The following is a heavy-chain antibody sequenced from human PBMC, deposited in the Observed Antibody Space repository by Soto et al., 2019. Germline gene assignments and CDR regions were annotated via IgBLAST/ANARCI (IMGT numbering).Heavy chain of an antibody. J-gene: IGHJ1*01. CDR3: ATRPENYDILTGRNVQH. CDR2: ISSSSSTI. CDR1: GFTFSSYS. Sequence: EVQLVESGGGLVQPGGSLRLSCAASGFTFSSYSMNWVRQAPGKGLEWVSYISSSSSTIYYADSVKGRFTISRDNAKNSLYLQMNSLRAEDTAVYYCATRPENYDILTGRNVQHWGQGTLVTVSS. D-gene: IGHD3-9*01. V-gene: IGHV3-48*01.